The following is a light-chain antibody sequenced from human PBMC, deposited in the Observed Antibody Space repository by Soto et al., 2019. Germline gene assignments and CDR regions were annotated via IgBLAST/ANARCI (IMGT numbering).Light chain of an antibody. CDR2: KAS. CDR1: QTISSW. CDR3: QHYSSYSEA. Sequence: DIQMIQSPCTLSGSVGGRDSSACRASQTISSWLAWYQQKPGKAPKLLIYKASTLKSGVPSRFSGSGSGTEFTLTMSSLQPDDFATYYCQHYSSYSEAFGEGTKVDIK. J-gene: IGKJ1*01. V-gene: IGKV1-5*03.